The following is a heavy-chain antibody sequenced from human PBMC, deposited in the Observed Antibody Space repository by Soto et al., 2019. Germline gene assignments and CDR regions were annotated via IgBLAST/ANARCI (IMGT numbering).Heavy chain of an antibody. J-gene: IGHJ4*02. CDR1: GFTFTSSA. CDR2: IAVVSGYT. V-gene: IGHV1-58*01. CDR3: AADATAWQQMVPSDY. D-gene: IGHD2-8*01. Sequence: QMQLEQSGPEVKKPGTSVKVSCKASGFTFTSSAFQWVRQARGQRLEWIGWIAVVSGYTNYAQRFQDRVTLTRDMSTATTYMELSRLTSEDTAIYYCAADATAWQQMVPSDYWGQGTLVTVSS.